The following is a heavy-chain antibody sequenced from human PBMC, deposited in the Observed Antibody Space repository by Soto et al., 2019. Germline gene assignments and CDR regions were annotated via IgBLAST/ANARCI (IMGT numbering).Heavy chain of an antibody. D-gene: IGHD5-12*01. CDR1: GFSLSTSGVG. CDR3: AHVYGGYDNFYY. Sequence: QITLKESGPPLVKPTQTLTLTCTFSGFSLSTSGVGVGWIRQPPGKALEWLALIYWDDDKRYSPSLKSRLTITKDTSKNQVVLTLTNMDPVDTATYYCAHVYGGYDNFYYWGQGTLVTVSS. J-gene: IGHJ4*02. V-gene: IGHV2-5*02. CDR2: IYWDDDK.